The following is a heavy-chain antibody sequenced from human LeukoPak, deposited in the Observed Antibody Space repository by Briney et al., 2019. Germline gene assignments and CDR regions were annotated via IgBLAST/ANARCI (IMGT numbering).Heavy chain of an antibody. D-gene: IGHD2-2*01. J-gene: IGHJ6*03. V-gene: IGHV3-7*01. CDR3: ARVRVGSSTSLRVGYYYYYMDV. Sequence: GGSLRLSCAASGFTFSSYGMSWVRQAPGKGLEWVANIKQDGSEEYYVDSVKGRVTISRDNAKNSLYLQMNSLRAEDTAVYYCARVRVGSSTSLRVGYYYYYMDVWGKGTTVTVSS. CDR1: GFTFSSYG. CDR2: IKQDGSEE.